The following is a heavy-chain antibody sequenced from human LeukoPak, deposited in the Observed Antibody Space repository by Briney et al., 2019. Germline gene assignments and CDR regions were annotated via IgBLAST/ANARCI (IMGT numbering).Heavy chain of an antibody. J-gene: IGHJ5*02. CDR1: GFAFSGYN. D-gene: IGHD3-10*01. CDR2: ISSSSIDI. CDR3: ARRYGSGSYLGP. V-gene: IGHV3-21*04. Sequence: GGSLKLSCAASGFAFSGYNMNWVRQAPGKGLEWVSSISSSSIDIYYADSMKGRFTISRDNTKNSLYLQMNSLRAEDTAVYYCARRYGSGSYLGPWGQGTLVTVSS.